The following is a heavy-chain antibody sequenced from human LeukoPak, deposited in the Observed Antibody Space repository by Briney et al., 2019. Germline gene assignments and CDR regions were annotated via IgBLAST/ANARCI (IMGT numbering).Heavy chain of an antibody. Sequence: SVKVSCKASGGTFNSYAISWVRQAPGQGLEWMGGIIPIFGTTNYARKFRGRVTLTADKSTRTAYMELSSLRSEDTAVYYCARGDDMDVWGKGTTVTISS. CDR1: GGTFNSYA. J-gene: IGHJ6*03. CDR3: ARGDDMDV. CDR2: IIPIFGTT. V-gene: IGHV1-69*06.